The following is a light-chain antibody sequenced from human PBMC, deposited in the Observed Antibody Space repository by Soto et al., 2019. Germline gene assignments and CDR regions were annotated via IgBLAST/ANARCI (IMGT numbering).Light chain of an antibody. J-gene: IGLJ3*02. CDR1: TSDIGTYNY. Sequence: QSALTQPASVSGSPGQSITISCSGSTSDIGTYNYVSWYQHHPGKAPKLIIYEVSNQPSGVSNRFSGSKSGNTASLTISGLQAEDEADYYCNSYTVRSTWVFGGGTQLTVL. CDR3: NSYTVRSTWV. CDR2: EVS. V-gene: IGLV2-14*01.